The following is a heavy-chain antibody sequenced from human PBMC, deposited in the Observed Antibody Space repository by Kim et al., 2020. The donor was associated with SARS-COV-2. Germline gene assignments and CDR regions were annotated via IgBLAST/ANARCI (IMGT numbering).Heavy chain of an antibody. CDR3: ARRWMALDY. CDR1: GGSFSGYY. Sequence: SETLSLTCAVYGGSFSGYYWSWIRQPPGKGLEWIGEINHSGSTNYNPSLKSRVTISVDTSKNQFSLKLSSVTAADTAVYYCARRWMALDYWGQGTLVTVSS. J-gene: IGHJ4*02. V-gene: IGHV4-34*01. D-gene: IGHD2-2*03. CDR2: INHSGST.